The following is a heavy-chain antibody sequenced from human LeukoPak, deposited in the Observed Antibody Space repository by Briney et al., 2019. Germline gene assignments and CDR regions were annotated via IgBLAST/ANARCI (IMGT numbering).Heavy chain of an antibody. CDR1: GFTFRSYE. CDR2: IKQDETEK. V-gene: IGHV3-7*01. D-gene: IGHD3-10*01. J-gene: IGHJ1*01. CDR3: ARVSVGPFQH. Sequence: QSGGSLRLSCAASGFTFRSYEMNWGSQAPGKGVEWGATIKQDETEKDYVDSVKGRFTLSRDNAKNSLYLKMNSVRAEDTAVYYCARVSVGPFQHWGQGALVTVSS.